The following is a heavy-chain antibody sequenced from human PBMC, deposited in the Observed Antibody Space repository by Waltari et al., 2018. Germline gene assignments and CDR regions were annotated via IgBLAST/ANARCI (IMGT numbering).Heavy chain of an antibody. CDR3: AAIQGSLVVPAATYFDY. CDR2: IIPILGIA. V-gene: IGHV1-69*02. J-gene: IGHJ4*02. CDR1: GGTFSSYT. Sequence: QVQLVQSGAEVKPGSSVPVSCKASGGTFSSYTISWVRQAPGQGLEWMGRIIPILGIANYAKKFQGRVTITADKSTSTAYMELSSLRSEDTAVYYCAAIQGSLVVPAATYFDYWGQGTLVTVSS. D-gene: IGHD2-2*01.